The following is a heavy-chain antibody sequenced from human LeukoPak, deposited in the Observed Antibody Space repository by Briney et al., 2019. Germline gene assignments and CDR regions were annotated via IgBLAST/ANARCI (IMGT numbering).Heavy chain of an antibody. J-gene: IGHJ4*02. CDR2: IYPGDSET. CDR3: ARHPSYTSGWPLDY. Sequence: GESLKISCKGSGYSSTSSWIGWVRQMPGKGLDWMGIIYPGDSETRYSPSFQGQVTISADKSINTAYLQWSSLKASDTAMYYCARHPSYTSGWPLDYWGQGTLVIVSS. V-gene: IGHV5-51*01. CDR1: GYSSTSSW. D-gene: IGHD6-19*01.